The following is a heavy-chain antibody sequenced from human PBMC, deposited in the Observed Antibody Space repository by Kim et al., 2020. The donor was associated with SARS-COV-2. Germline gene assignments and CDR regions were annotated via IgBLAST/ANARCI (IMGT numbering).Heavy chain of an antibody. J-gene: IGHJ4*02. D-gene: IGHD6-19*01. CDR3: ARGGSGWYGVTDLDY. Sequence: PALKSRVTISVDTSKNQFYLKLSSVTAADTAVYYCARGGSGWYGVTDLDYWGQGTLVTVSS. V-gene: IGHV4-59*09.